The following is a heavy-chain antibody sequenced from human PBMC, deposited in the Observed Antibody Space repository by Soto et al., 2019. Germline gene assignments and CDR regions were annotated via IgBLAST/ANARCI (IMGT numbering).Heavy chain of an antibody. J-gene: IGHJ6*02. CDR3: ARQVVVVVAADYYYYGMDV. CDR1: GYSFTSYW. D-gene: IGHD2-15*01. Sequence: PGESLKISCKGSGYSFTSYWISWVRQMPGKGLEWMGRIDPSDSYTNYSPSFQGHVTISADKSISTAYLQWSSLKASDTAMYYCARQVVVVVAADYYYYGMDVWGQGTTVTVSS. CDR2: IDPSDSYT. V-gene: IGHV5-10-1*01.